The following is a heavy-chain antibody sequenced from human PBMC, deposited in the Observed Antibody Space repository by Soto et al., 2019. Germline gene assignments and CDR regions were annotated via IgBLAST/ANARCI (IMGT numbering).Heavy chain of an antibody. J-gene: IGHJ5*02. V-gene: IGHV1-69*10. D-gene: IGHD3-10*01. CDR1: GYTFTSRY. Sequence: SVKVSCKASGYTFTSRYMHWVRQAPGQGLEWMGGIIPILGIANYAQKFQGRVTITADKSTSTAYMELSSLRSEDTAVYYCARKNYCGSGIFFVGFAPGGEETLVTVPS. CDR2: IIPILGIA. CDR3: ARKNYCGSGIFFVGFAP.